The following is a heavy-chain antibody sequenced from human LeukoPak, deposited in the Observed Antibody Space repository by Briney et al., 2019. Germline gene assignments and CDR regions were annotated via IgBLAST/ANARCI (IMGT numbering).Heavy chain of an antibody. J-gene: IGHJ4*02. V-gene: IGHV4-34*01. D-gene: IGHD3-22*01. CDR3: ARIRVVRQYYYDSSGPRHFDY. CDR1: GGSFSGYY. CDR2: INHSGST. Sequence: SETLSLTCAVYGGSFSGYYWSWIRQPPGKGLEWIGEINHSGSTNYNPSLKSRVTISVDTSKNQFSLKLSSVTAADTAVYYCARIRVVRQYYYDSSGPRHFDYWGQGTLVTVSS.